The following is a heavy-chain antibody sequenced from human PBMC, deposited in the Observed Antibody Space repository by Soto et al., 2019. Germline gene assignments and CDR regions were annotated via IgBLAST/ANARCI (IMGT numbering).Heavy chain of an antibody. Sequence: QVQLVESGRGVVQPGRSLRLSCAASGFTFSSYAMHWVRQAPGKGLEWVAVISYDGSNKYYADSVKGRFTISRDNSKNTLYLQMNSLRAEDTAVYYCARRKVPGVGDYDYWGQGTLVTVSS. J-gene: IGHJ4*02. CDR1: GFTFSSYA. CDR2: ISYDGSNK. D-gene: IGHD4-17*01. CDR3: ARRKVPGVGDYDY. V-gene: IGHV3-30-3*01.